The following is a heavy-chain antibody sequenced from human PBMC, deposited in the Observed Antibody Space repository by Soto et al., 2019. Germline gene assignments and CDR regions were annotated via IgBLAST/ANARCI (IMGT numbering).Heavy chain of an antibody. Sequence: PSQTLSLTCAIFGDSVSSNSAAWNWIRQSPSRGLEWLGRTYYRSKWYNDYAVSVKSRITINPDTSKNHFSLQLNSVTPEDTAVYYCARDRPYYDILTGYLPYDYYYGMDVWGQGTTVTVSS. CDR3: ARDRPYYDILTGYLPYDYYYGMDV. CDR1: GDSVSSNSAA. V-gene: IGHV6-1*01. D-gene: IGHD3-9*01. CDR2: TYYRSKWYN. J-gene: IGHJ6*02.